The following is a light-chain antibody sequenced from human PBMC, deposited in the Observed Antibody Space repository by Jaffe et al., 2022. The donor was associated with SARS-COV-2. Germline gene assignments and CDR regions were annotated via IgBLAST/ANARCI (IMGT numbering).Light chain of an antibody. CDR3: QAWVSNTVV. CDR2: QDT. CDR1: KLGDKY. J-gene: IGLJ2*01. V-gene: IGLV3-1*01. Sequence: SYELTQPPSVSVSPGQTASITCSGDKLGDKYVCWYQQKPGQSPVLVIYQDTKRPSGIPERFSGSNSGNTATLTISGTQAMDEADYYCQAWVSNTVVFGGGTKLTVL.